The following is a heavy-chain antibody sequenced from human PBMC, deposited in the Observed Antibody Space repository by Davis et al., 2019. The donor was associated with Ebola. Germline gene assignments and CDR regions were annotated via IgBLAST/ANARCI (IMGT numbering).Heavy chain of an antibody. V-gene: IGHV3-30-3*01. CDR1: GFTFSSYA. CDR3: AFRDGYNYGYFDY. CDR2: ISYDGSNK. J-gene: IGHJ4*02. Sequence: PGGSLRLSCAASGFTFSSYAMHWVRQAPGKGLEWVAVISYDGSNKYYADSVKGRFTISRDNSKNTLYLQMNSLRAEDTAVYYCAFRDGYNYGYFDYWGQGTLVTVSS. D-gene: IGHD5-24*01.